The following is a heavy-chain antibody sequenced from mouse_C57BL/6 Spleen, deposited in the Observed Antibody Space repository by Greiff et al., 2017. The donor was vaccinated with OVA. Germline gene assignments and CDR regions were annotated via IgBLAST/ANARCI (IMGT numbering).Heavy chain of an antibody. CDR2: ISYDGSN. J-gene: IGHJ4*01. V-gene: IGHV3-6*01. D-gene: IGHD2-4*01. CDR3: ARMGDYDVDYYAMDY. Sequence: ESGPGLVKPSQSLSLTCSVTGYSITSGYYWNWIRQFPGNKLEWMGYISYDGSNNYNPSLKNRISITRDTSKNQFFLKLNSVTTEDTATYYCARMGDYDVDYYAMDYWGQGTSVTVSS. CDR1: GYSITSGYY.